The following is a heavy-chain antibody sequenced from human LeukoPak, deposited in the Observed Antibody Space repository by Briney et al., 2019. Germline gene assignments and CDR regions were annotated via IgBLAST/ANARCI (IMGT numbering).Heavy chain of an antibody. D-gene: IGHD3-22*01. V-gene: IGHV3-23*01. CDR3: AKDAPYSGGYSLPSYYFDY. Sequence: GGSLRLSCAASGFTFSSYAMSWVRQAPGKGLEWVSAISGSGGSTYYADSVKGRFTISRDNSKNTLYLQMNSLRAEDTAVYYCAKDAPYSGGYSLPSYYFDYWGQGTLVTVSS. CDR2: ISGSGGST. J-gene: IGHJ4*02. CDR1: GFTFSSYA.